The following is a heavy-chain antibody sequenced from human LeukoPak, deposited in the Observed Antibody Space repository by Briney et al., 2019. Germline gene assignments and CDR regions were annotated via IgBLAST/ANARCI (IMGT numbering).Heavy chain of an antibody. D-gene: IGHD2-15*01. CDR1: GFSLSTSGVG. J-gene: IGHJ4*02. CDR2: IYWDDDK. CDR3: AHSGCSRGTSYSPGFNIDS. Sequence: SGPTLVKPTQTLTMTCTFSGFSLSTSGVGVGWIRQPPGKALEWLALIYWDDDKRYSPSLKSRLTITKDTSKNQVLLTMTSMDPLDTATYYCAHSGCSRGTSYSPGFNIDSWGQGTLVTVSS. V-gene: IGHV2-5*02.